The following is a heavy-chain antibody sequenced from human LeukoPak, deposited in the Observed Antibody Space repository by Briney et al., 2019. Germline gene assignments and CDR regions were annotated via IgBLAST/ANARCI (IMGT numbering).Heavy chain of an antibody. Sequence: SETLSLTCAVYGGSFSGYYWSWIRQPPGKGLEWIGEINHSGSTNYNPSLKSRVTISVDTSKNQFSLKLSSVTAADTAVYYCARQSASWIQLWLGHFDYWGQGTLVTVSS. CDR2: INHSGST. V-gene: IGHV4-34*01. CDR1: GGSFSGYY. J-gene: IGHJ4*02. D-gene: IGHD5-18*01. CDR3: ARQSASWIQLWLGHFDY.